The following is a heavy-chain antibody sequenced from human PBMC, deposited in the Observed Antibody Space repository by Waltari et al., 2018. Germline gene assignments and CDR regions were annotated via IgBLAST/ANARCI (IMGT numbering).Heavy chain of an antibody. V-gene: IGHV4-39*01. CDR1: GDSISRNNYY. D-gene: IGHD7-27*01. CDR2: IYYSGIT. J-gene: IGHJ4*02. CDR3: ARLPELTRADY. Sequence: QLQLQESGPRLVKPSETLSLTCTVSGDSISRNNYYWGWIRPPPGKGLEWIGNIYYSGITYYNPSLKSRVTMSVDTSKNQFSLKLSSVTAADTAVYYCARLPELTRADYWGQGTLVTVSS.